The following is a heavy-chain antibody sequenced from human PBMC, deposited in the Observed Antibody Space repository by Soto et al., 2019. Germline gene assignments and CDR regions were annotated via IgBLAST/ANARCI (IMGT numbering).Heavy chain of an antibody. J-gene: IGHJ4*02. CDR3: AKSCCQKSTPYYFDY. Sequence: GGSLRLSCAASGFTFSSYAMSLVRQAPGKGLEWVSAISGSGGSTYYADSVKGRFTISRDNSKNTLYLQMNSLRAEDTAVYYCAKSCCQKSTPYYFDYWGQGTLVTVSS. CDR2: ISGSGGST. D-gene: IGHD2-2*01. V-gene: IGHV3-23*01. CDR1: GFTFSSYA.